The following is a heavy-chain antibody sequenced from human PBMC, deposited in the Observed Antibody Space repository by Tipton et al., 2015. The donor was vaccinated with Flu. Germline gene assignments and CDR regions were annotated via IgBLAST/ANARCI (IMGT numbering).Heavy chain of an antibody. J-gene: IGHJ5*02. CDR3: ARHRVRVPAAYNWFDP. CDR1: GGSISSSSYY. V-gene: IGHV4-39*01. D-gene: IGHD2-2*01. CDR2: IYYSGST. Sequence: TLSLTCTVSGGSISSSSYYWGWIRQPPGKGLEWIGCIYYSGSTYYNPSLKSRVTISVDTSKNQFSLKLSSVTAADTAVYYCARHRVRVPAAYNWFDPWGQGTLVTVSS.